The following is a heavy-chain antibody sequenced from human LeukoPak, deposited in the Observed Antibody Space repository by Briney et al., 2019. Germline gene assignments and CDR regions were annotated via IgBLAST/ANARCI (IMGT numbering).Heavy chain of an antibody. V-gene: IGHV4-39*07. Sequence: ASETLSLTCTVSAGSISSSSYYWGWLRQPPGKGLEWIGSIYYSGSTYNNPSLKSRVTISVDTSKNQFSLKLSSVTAADTAVYYCARDRPFFVAARQGGSRWFDPWGQGTLVTVSS. CDR2: IYYSGST. CDR3: ARDRPFFVAARQGGSRWFDP. CDR1: AGSISSSSYY. D-gene: IGHD6-6*01. J-gene: IGHJ5*02.